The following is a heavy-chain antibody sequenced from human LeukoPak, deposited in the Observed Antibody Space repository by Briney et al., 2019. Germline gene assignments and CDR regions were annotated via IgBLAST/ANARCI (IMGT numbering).Heavy chain of an antibody. CDR3: AKEHSKTPISSPPVQFDP. D-gene: IGHD1-1*01. J-gene: IGHJ5*02. CDR2: ISYDGSNK. V-gene: IGHV3-30*04. Sequence: PGGSLRLSCAASGFTFSSYAMHWVRQAPGKGLEWVAVISYDGSNKYYADSVKGRFTISRDNSKNTLYLQMNSPRAEDTAVYYCAKEHSKTPISSPPVQFDPWGQGTLVTVSS. CDR1: GFTFSSYA.